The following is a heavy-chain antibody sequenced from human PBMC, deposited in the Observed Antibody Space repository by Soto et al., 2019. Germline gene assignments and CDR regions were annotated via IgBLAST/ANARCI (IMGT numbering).Heavy chain of an antibody. Sequence: ASVKVSCKASGYTFTSYDINWVRQATGQGLEWMGWMNPNSGNTGYAQKFQGRVTMTRNTSISTAYMELSSLRSEDTAVYYCARVRGRITMVRGVSRGAWFDPWGQGTLVPVSS. J-gene: IGHJ5*02. CDR3: ARVRGRITMVRGVSRGAWFDP. V-gene: IGHV1-8*01. D-gene: IGHD3-10*01. CDR1: GYTFTSYD. CDR2: MNPNSGNT.